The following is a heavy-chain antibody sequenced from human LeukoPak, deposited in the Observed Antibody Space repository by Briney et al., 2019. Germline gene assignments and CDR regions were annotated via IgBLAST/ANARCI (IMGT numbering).Heavy chain of an antibody. CDR2: INPNSGGT. V-gene: IGHV1-2*02. D-gene: IGHD6-13*01. CDR1: GYTFTGYY. J-gene: IGHJ5*02. CDR3: ASSYAAAAGTWFDP. Sequence: ASVKVSCKASGYTFTGYYMHWVRQAPGQGLEWMGWINPNSGGTNYAQKFQGRVTMTRDTSISTAYTELSRLRSDDTAVYYCASSYAAAAGTWFDPWGQGTLVTVSS.